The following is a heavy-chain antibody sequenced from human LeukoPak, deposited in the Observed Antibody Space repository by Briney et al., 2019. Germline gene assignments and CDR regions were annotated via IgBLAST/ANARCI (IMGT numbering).Heavy chain of an antibody. CDR2: IGIDSGNT. D-gene: IGHD5-24*01. J-gene: IGHJ4*02. CDR3: ARDYKYAFDN. CDR1: GSRFSDYS. V-gene: IGHV3-48*01. Sequence: GGSLRLSCAASGSRFSDYSMNWVRQAPGKWLEWISYIGIDSGNTHYADSVKGRFTISGDKAKNSLYLQMHSLRVEDTAVYYCARDYKYAFDNWGQGTLVTVSS.